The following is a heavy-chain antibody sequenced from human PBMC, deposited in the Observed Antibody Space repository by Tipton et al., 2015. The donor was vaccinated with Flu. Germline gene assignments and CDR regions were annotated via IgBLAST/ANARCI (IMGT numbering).Heavy chain of an antibody. J-gene: IGHJ4*02. Sequence: SLRLSCAASGFTLSSYWMSWVRQAPGKGLEWVANIKQDGSVKYYVDSVKGRFTISRDNAKNSLYLQMNSLRIDDTAVYYCARQIGGGDCFWGQGTLVTVSS. D-gene: IGHD2-21*01. V-gene: IGHV3-7*03. CDR1: GFTLSSYW. CDR2: IKQDGSVK. CDR3: ARQIGGGDCF.